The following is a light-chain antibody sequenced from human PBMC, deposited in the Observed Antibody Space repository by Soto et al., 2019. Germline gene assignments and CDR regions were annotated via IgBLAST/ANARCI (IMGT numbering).Light chain of an antibody. CDR1: SSDVGGYNF. J-gene: IGLJ2*01. CDR3: CTEGV. V-gene: IGLV2-11*01. Sequence: QSALTQPGSVSGSPGQSVTISCTGTSSDVGGYNFVSWYQQHPGKAPKLMIYDVSKRPSGVPDRFSGSKSGNTASLAISGLQAEYEADYYSCTEGVFGCGTKLTVL. CDR2: DVS.